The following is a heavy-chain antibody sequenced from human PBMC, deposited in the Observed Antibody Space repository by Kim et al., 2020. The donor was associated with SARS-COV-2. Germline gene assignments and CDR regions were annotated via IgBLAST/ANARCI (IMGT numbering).Heavy chain of an antibody. D-gene: IGHD2-21*01. J-gene: IGHJ6*02. CDR1: GFTFGDYA. Sequence: GGSLRLSCATSGFTFGDYAMSWVRQAPGKGLVWVGFIRSKPYGGTTEFAASVKGRFTISRDDSKSIAYLQMNSLKTEDTAVYYCARAHMYHYYAMDVWGQGTTVTVSS. V-gene: IGHV3-49*04. CDR3: ARAHMYHYYAMDV. CDR2: IRSKPYGGTT.